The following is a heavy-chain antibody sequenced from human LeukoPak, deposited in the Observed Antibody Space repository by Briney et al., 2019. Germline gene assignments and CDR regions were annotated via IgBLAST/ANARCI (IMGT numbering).Heavy chain of an antibody. J-gene: IGHJ3*02. CDR1: GGTFSSYA. V-gene: IGHV1-69*01. CDR2: IIPIFGTA. Sequence: ASVEVSYKASGGTFSSYAISWVRQAPGQGLEWMGGIIPIFGTANYAQKFQGRVTITADESTCTAYMELSSLRSEDTAVYYCARGTQTTVTAFDAFDIWGQGTMVTVSS. D-gene: IGHD4-11*01. CDR3: ARGTQTTVTAFDAFDI.